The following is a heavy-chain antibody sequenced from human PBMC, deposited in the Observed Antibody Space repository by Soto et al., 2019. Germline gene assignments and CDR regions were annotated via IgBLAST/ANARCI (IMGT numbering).Heavy chain of an antibody. CDR3: ARFPRLYDRGDY. V-gene: IGHV4-34*01. CDR1: GGSFSGYY. D-gene: IGHD3-22*01. CDR2: INHSGST. J-gene: IGHJ4*02. Sequence: ETLSLTCAVYGGSFSGYYWSWIRQPPGKGLEWIGEINHSGSTNYNPSLKSRVTISVDTSKNQFSLKLSSVTAADTAGYYCARFPRLYDRGDYWGQGTRVT.